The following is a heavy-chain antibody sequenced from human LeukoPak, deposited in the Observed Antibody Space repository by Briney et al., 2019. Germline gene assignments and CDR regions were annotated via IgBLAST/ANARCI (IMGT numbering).Heavy chain of an antibody. CDR3: ARVLSIGFHYDY. V-gene: IGHV3-23*01. D-gene: IGHD3-22*01. CDR2: ISGSGDAT. J-gene: IGHJ4*02. Sequence: TGGSLRLSCTASGFTFSSLAMHWVRQAPGKGLEWVSGISGSGDATYYADSVRGRFTDSRDNSKNTLYLQMSSLRAEDTALYFCARVLSIGFHYDYWGPGTLVTASS. CDR1: GFTFSSLA.